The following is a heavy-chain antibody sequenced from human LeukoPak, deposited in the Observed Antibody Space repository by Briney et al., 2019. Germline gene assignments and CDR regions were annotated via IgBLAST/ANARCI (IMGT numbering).Heavy chain of an antibody. V-gene: IGHV3-7*01. D-gene: IGHD1-26*01. CDR2: VGRDGSEK. CDR3: AKVGTWELQRVFEN. CDR1: GFTFSDYW. Sequence: GGSLRLSCAASGFTFSDYWMTWVRQVPGKGLEWVANVGRDGSEKNYVDSVEGRFAISRDNAKKSLDLEMNSLRVEDTALYYCAKVGTWELQRVFENWGQGTLVTVSS. J-gene: IGHJ4*02.